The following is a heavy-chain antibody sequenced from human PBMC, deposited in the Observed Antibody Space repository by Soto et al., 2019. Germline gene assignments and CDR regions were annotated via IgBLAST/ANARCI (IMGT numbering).Heavy chain of an antibody. CDR3: ARDNAGDKLLWFGESKPTNWFDP. CDR2: IWYDGSNK. CDR1: GFTFSSYG. D-gene: IGHD3-10*01. V-gene: IGHV3-33*01. Sequence: PGGSLRLSCAASGFTFSSYGMHWVRQAPGKGLEWVAVIWYDGSNKYYADSVKGRFTISRDNSKNTLYLQMNSLRAEDTAVYYCARDNAGDKLLWFGESKPTNWFDPWGQGTLVTVSS. J-gene: IGHJ5*02.